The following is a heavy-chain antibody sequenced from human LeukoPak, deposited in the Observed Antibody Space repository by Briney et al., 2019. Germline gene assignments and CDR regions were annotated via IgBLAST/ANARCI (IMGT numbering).Heavy chain of an antibody. J-gene: IGHJ4*02. Sequence: SISISISYISYADSVKGRFTISRDNTKNSLYMQMNSLRAEDTAVYYCARLRGYSYGSDFDYWGQGTLVTVSS. V-gene: IGHV3-21*01. D-gene: IGHD5-18*01. CDR2: ISISISYI. CDR3: ARLRGYSYGSDFDY.